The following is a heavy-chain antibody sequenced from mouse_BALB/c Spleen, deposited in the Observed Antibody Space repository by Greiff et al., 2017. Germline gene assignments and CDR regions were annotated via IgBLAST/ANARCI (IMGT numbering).Heavy chain of an antibody. CDR2: ISSGSSTI. Sequence: EVKLQESGGGLVQPGGSRKLSCAASGFTFSSFGMHWVRQAPEKGLEWVAYISSGSSTIYYADTVKGRFTISRDNPKNTLFLQMTSLRSEDTAMYYCARNGYYGYADYYAMDYWGQGTSVTVSS. D-gene: IGHD2-2*01. V-gene: IGHV5-17*02. J-gene: IGHJ4*01. CDR1: GFTFSSFG. CDR3: ARNGYYGYADYYAMDY.